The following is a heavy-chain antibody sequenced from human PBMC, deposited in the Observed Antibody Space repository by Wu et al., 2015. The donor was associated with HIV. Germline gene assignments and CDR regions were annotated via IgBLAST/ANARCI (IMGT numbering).Heavy chain of an antibody. V-gene: IGHV1-8*02. D-gene: IGHD1-26*01. CDR2: MDPKTGSA. Sequence: QVQLVQSGTVVQKPGTSVRVSCKISGYRFTSFNINWIRQVHGRGLEWVGWMDPKTGSAAFGRNFQGRVSMTRNNSISTAYMDLSRVTSDDTAIYYCARVGVLLTSAQLLEYFQHWGLGHSCRRLL. CDR1: GYRFTSFN. CDR3: ARVGVLLTSAQLLEYFQH. J-gene: IGHJ1*01.